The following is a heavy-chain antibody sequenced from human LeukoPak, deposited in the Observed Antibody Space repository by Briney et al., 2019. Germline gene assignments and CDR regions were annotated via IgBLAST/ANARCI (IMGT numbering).Heavy chain of an antibody. V-gene: IGHV3-20*04. CDR3: ARVSYYYDSGSPDY. Sequence: PGGSRGLSCAASGFNFDDYGMSWDRQAPGKGLEGVFGINWNGGSTGYADSVKGRFTISRDNAKNSLYLQMNNLRAEDTALYYCARVSYYYDSGSPDYWGQGTLVTVSS. CDR1: GFNFDDYG. D-gene: IGHD3-10*01. J-gene: IGHJ4*02. CDR2: INWNGGST.